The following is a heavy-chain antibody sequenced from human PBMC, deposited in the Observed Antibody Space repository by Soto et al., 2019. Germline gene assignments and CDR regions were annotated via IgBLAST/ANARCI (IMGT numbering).Heavy chain of an antibody. Sequence: QVQLQQWGAGLLKPSETLSLTCAVYGGSFSGYYWSWIRQPPGKGLEWIGEINHSGSTNYNPSLKSRVTISVDTSKNQFSLKLSSVTAADTAVYYCARKGPGRGITMVRGVIPTPEFNWFDPWGQGTLVTVSS. CDR2: INHSGST. CDR3: ARKGPGRGITMVRGVIPTPEFNWFDP. V-gene: IGHV4-34*01. D-gene: IGHD3-10*01. J-gene: IGHJ5*02. CDR1: GGSFSGYY.